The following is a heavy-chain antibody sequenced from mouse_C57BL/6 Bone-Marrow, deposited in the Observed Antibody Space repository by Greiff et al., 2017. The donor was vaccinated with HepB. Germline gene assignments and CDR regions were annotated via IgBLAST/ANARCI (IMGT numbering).Heavy chain of an antibody. CDR1: GYSITNGNHW. Sequence: VQLQQSGPALVKPSQTVSLTCTVTGYSITNGNHWWNWIRQVSGSKLEWIGYISSSGSTDSNPSLKSRISITRDTSKNQLFLQLNSVTTEDIATYYCARGAIYDGYYDYAMDYWGQGTSVTVSS. CDR3: ARGAIYDGYYDYAMDY. D-gene: IGHD2-3*01. V-gene: IGHV3-4*01. J-gene: IGHJ4*01. CDR2: ISSSGST.